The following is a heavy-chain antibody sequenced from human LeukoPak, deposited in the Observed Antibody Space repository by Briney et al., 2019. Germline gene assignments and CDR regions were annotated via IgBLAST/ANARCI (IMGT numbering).Heavy chain of an antibody. D-gene: IGHD3/OR15-3a*01. CDR2: IYSGGST. V-gene: IGHV3-66*01. CDR3: ARDESPREDYYFDF. CDR1: GLTVSTNY. Sequence: GGSLRLSCAASGLTVSTNYMSWVRQAPGKGLEWVSVIYSGGSTYYADSVKGRFTISRDDSKNTLYLQMNSLRAEDTAVYYCARDESPREDYYFDFWGQGTLVTGSS. J-gene: IGHJ4*02.